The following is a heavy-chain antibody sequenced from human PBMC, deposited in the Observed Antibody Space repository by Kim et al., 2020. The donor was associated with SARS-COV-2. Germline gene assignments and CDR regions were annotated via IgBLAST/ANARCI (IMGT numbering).Heavy chain of an antibody. Sequence: TIYYADSVKGRFTISRDNAKNSLYLQMNSLRDEDTAVYYCARVRGGYYQDWGQGTLVTVSS. CDR3: ARVRGGYYQD. CDR2: TI. J-gene: IGHJ4*02. V-gene: IGHV3-48*02. D-gene: IGHD2-21*02.